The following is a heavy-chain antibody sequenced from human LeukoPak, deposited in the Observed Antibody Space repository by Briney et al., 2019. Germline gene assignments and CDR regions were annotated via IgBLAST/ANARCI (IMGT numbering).Heavy chain of an antibody. CDR1: GFTLSSYA. D-gene: IGHD3-10*01. Sequence: GGSLRLSCAASGFTLSSYAMSGVRPAPGEGLGWGSAISGSVGSTYYADSVKGRFTISRDNSKNTLYLQMTRLRGEGTAVYYCAKDRVRGAPNAFDVWGQRTMVTVSS. CDR3: AKDRVRGAPNAFDV. CDR2: ISGSVGST. J-gene: IGHJ3*01. V-gene: IGHV3-23*01.